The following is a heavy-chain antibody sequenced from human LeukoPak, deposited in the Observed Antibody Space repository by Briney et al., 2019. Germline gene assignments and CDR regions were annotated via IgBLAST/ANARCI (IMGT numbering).Heavy chain of an antibody. CDR1: GYTFTSYG. Sequence: ASVKVSCKASGYTFTSYGISWVRQAPGQGLEWMGWISAYNGNTNYALKVQGRVTMTTDTSTSTTYMELRSLRSDDTAVYYCARDPRETYNYDSSGSYWGQGTLITVSS. CDR3: ARDPRETYNYDSSGSY. J-gene: IGHJ4*02. CDR2: ISAYNGNT. D-gene: IGHD3-22*01. V-gene: IGHV1-18*01.